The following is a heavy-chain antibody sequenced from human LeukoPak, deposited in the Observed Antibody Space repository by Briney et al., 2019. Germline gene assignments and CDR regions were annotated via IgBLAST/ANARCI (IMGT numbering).Heavy chain of an antibody. Sequence: GESLKISCKGSGYSFTSYWIGWVRQMPGKGLEWMGIIYPGGSDTRYSPSFQGQVTISADKSISTAYLQWSSLKASDTAMYYCARFRSWIQLWSGSDYWGQGTLVTVSS. V-gene: IGHV5-51*01. CDR2: IYPGGSDT. D-gene: IGHD5-18*01. CDR3: ARFRSWIQLWSGSDY. J-gene: IGHJ4*02. CDR1: GYSFTSYW.